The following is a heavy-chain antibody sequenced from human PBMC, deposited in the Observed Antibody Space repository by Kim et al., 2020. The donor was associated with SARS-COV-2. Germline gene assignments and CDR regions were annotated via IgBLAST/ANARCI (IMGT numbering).Heavy chain of an antibody. D-gene: IGHD3-9*01. J-gene: IGHJ4*02. V-gene: IGHV3-7*01. CDR3: ARHIFYSFDD. CDR2: IGK. Sequence: IGKDYADSVQGRFSISRNNVENSVYLQMNSLRVDDTAVYYCARHIFYSFDDWGQGVLVTVSS.